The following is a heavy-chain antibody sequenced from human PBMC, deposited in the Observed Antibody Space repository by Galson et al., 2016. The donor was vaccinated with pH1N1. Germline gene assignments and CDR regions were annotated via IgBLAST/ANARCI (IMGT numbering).Heavy chain of an antibody. Sequence: SLRLSCAASGFTFNTWHMDWVRQAPGKGLEWISFITYTSGTLYYADSVKGRFTVSRDNAKNSLYLQMDSLRVEDTAVYYCARPGNFDGDRRGAFDLWGQGTLVIVSS. V-gene: IGHV3-48*04. J-gene: IGHJ3*01. CDR3: ARPGNFDGDRRGAFDL. D-gene: IGHD2-21*02. CDR2: ITYTSGTL. CDR1: GFTFNTWH.